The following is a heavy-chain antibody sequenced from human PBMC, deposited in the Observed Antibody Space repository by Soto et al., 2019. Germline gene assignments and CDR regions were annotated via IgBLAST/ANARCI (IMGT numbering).Heavy chain of an antibody. CDR1: GFTFSSYG. CDR2: ISYDGSNK. Sequence: QVQLVESGGGVVQPGRSLRLSCAASGFTFSSYGMHWVRQAPGKGLEWVAVISYDGSNKYYADSVKGRFTISRDNSKNTLCLQMNSLRAEDTAVYYCARWASTYYYGSGTFAAGYWGQGTLVTVSS. J-gene: IGHJ4*02. CDR3: ARWASTYYYGSGTFAAGY. V-gene: IGHV3-30*03. D-gene: IGHD3-10*01.